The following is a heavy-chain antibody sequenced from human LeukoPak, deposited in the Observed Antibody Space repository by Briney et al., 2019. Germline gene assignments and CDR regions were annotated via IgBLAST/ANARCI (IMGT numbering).Heavy chain of an antibody. V-gene: IGHV4-61*01. CDR2: IYYSGST. J-gene: IGHJ5*02. CDR3: ARDGTHMRFGSWHIFDP. D-gene: IGHD3-10*01. Sequence: PSETLSLTCTVSGGSISSSSYYWGWIRQPPGKGLEWIGYIYYSGSTNYNPSLKSRVTISVDTSKNQFSLKLSSVTAADTAVYYCARDGTHMRFGSWHIFDPWGQGTLVTVSS. CDR1: GGSISSSSYY.